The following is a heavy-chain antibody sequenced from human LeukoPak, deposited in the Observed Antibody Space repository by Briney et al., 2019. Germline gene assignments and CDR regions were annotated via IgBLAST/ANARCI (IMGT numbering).Heavy chain of an antibody. D-gene: IGHD6-6*01. CDR2: IFASGTI. V-gene: IGHV4-61*02. J-gene: IGHJ6*03. CDR1: GDSMTSDNYY. CDR3: AREGDSTSSFYYHYYMGV. Sequence: SQTLSLTCTVSGDSMTSDNYYWSWLRQPAGKGLEWIGRIFASGTISYNPSLKSRVTISVDTSKNQFSLSLSSVTAADTATYYCAREGDSTSSFYYHYYMGVWGKGTTVAVSS.